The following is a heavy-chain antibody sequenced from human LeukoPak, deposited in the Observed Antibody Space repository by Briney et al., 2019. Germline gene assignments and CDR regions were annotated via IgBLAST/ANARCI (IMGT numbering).Heavy chain of an antibody. CDR2: IYSGGNT. V-gene: IGHV3-53*01. D-gene: IGHD4-17*01. J-gene: IGHJ6*03. Sequence: GGSLRLSCAASGFTVSSNYMSWVRRAPGKGLEWVSVIYSGGNTYYADSVKGRFTISRDNSKNTLYLQVNSLRAEDTAVYYCAGRATVTMFYYYMDVWGKGTTVTISS. CDR3: AGRATVTMFYYYMDV. CDR1: GFTVSSNY.